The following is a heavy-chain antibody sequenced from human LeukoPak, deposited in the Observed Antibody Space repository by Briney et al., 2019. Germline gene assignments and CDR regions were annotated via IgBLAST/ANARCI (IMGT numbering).Heavy chain of an antibody. V-gene: IGHV3-30*18. J-gene: IGHJ3*02. CDR1: GFTFSSYG. D-gene: IGHD3-22*01. CDR2: ISYDGSNK. CDR3: AKGRITMIAKGAFDI. Sequence: GRSLRLSCAASGFTFSSYGMHWVRQAPGKGLEWVAVISYDGSNKYYADSVKGRFTISRDNSKNTLYLQMNSLRAEDTAVYYCAKGRITMIAKGAFDIWGQGTMVTVSS.